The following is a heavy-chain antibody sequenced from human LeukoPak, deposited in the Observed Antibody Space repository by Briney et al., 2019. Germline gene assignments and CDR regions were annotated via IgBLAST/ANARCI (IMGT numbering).Heavy chain of an antibody. CDR2: IRYDGSNK. J-gene: IGHJ6*02. CDR1: GFTFSSYG. V-gene: IGHV3-30*02. Sequence: GGSLRLSCAASGFTFSSYGMHWVRQAPGKGLEWVAFIRYDGSNKYYADSVKGRFTISRDNSKNTLYLQMNSLRAEDTAVYYCARARPSTVTTNYYGMDVWGQGTTVTVFS. D-gene: IGHD4-17*01. CDR3: ARARPSTVTTNYYGMDV.